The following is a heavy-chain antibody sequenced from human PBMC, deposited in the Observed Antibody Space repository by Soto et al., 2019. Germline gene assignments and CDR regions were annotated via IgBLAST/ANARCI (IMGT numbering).Heavy chain of an antibody. J-gene: IGHJ3*02. CDR1: PGSFSHYY. Sequence: SETLSLTCAVFPGSFSHYYWNLIRQSPGKGLEWIGKIKHSGSSNYNPSLRSRVSISLDMSKNQFSLSLSSVTAADTAVYYCARGGSSDWQVALDMWGKGTMVTVSS. CDR2: IKHSGSS. V-gene: IGHV4-34*01. CDR3: ARGGSSDWQVALDM. D-gene: IGHD6-19*01.